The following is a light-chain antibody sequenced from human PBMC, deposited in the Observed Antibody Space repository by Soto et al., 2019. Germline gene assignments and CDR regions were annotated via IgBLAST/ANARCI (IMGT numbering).Light chain of an antibody. J-gene: IGKJ2*01. CDR3: QQYNNWQYT. CDR1: QSVSSN. V-gene: IGKV3-15*01. CDR2: GAS. Sequence: EIVMTQSPATLSVSPGERATLSCRASQSVSSNLAWYQQKPGQAPRLLIYGASTRATGIPARFSVSGSGTEFTLTISSLQSEDFAVYYCQQYNNWQYTFGQGTKLEIK.